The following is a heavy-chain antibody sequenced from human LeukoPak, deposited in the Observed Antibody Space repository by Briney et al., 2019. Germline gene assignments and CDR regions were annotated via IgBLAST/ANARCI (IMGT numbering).Heavy chain of an antibody. J-gene: IGHJ3*02. Sequence: SETLSLTCTVSGGSISRYYWSWIRQPPGKGLEWIGYIYYSGSTNYNPSLKSRVTISVDTSENQFSLKLSSVTAADTAVYYCARGSKAARNDAFDIWGQGTMVTVSS. V-gene: IGHV4-59*01. CDR1: GGSISRYY. D-gene: IGHD6-6*01. CDR3: ARGSKAARNDAFDI. CDR2: IYYSGST.